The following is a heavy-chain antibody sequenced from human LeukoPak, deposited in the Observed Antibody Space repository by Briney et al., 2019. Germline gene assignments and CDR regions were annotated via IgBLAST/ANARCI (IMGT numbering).Heavy chain of an antibody. Sequence: ASVKVSCKASGYTFTSYDINWVRQATGQGLEWMGWMNPNSGNTGYAQKFQGRVTMTRNTSISTAYMELSSLRSEDTAVYYCARKSSSWYGDAFDIWGQGTMVTVSS. CDR3: ARKSSSWYGDAFDI. CDR1: GYTFTSYD. J-gene: IGHJ3*02. D-gene: IGHD6-13*01. CDR2: MNPNSGNT. V-gene: IGHV1-8*01.